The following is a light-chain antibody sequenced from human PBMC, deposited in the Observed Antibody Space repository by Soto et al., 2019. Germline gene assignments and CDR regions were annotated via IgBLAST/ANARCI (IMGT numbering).Light chain of an antibody. Sequence: DIQMTQSPSTLSGSVGDRVTITCRASQTISSWLAWYQQKPGKAPKLLIYKASTLKSGVPSRFSGSASGTEFTLTISSLQPDDFATYYCQQYNTYPWTFGQGTKVDIK. J-gene: IGKJ1*01. CDR3: QQYNTYPWT. V-gene: IGKV1-5*03. CDR1: QTISSW. CDR2: KAS.